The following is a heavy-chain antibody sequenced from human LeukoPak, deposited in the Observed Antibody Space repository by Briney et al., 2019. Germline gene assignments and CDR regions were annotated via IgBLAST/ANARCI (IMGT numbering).Heavy chain of an antibody. CDR3: ARALNPLPGTYYFDY. V-gene: IGHV4-4*07. J-gene: IGHJ4*02. Sequence: SETLSLTCTVSGASINSHYWSWIRQPAGKGLEWIGRIYISGSTNYNSSLQSRVTMSADTSKNQFSLKLTSVTAADTAVYYCARALNPLPGTYYFDYWGQGTLVTVSS. D-gene: IGHD2-15*01. CDR2: IYISGST. CDR1: GASINSHY.